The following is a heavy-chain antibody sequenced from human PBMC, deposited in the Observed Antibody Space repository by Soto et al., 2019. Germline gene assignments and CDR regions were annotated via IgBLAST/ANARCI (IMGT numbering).Heavy chain of an antibody. J-gene: IGHJ3*02. D-gene: IGHD2-2*01. Sequence: GGSLRLSCAASGFTFISYSMNWVLQAPGKGLEWVSSISSSSSYIYYADSVKGRFTISRDNAKNSLYLQMNSLRAEDTAVYYCARSYQLLRHDDFDIWGQATMLTLSS. V-gene: IGHV3-21*01. CDR1: GFTFISYS. CDR3: ARSYQLLRHDDFDI. CDR2: ISSSSSYI.